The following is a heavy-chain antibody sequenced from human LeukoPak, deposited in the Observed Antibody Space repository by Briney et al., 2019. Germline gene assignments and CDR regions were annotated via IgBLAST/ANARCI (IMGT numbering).Heavy chain of an antibody. D-gene: IGHD6-6*01. Sequence: GETLKISCKGSGYSFTSYWIGWVRQMPGKGLEWMGIIYPGDSDTRYSPSCQGQVTISADKSITTAYLQWSSLKASVTAMYYCARRDPLYSSSDYWGQGTLVTVSS. CDR1: GYSFTSYW. CDR3: ARRDPLYSSSDY. J-gene: IGHJ4*02. V-gene: IGHV5-51*01. CDR2: IYPGDSDT.